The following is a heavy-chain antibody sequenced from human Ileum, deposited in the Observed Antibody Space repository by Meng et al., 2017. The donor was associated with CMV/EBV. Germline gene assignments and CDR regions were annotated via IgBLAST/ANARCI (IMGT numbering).Heavy chain of an antibody. CDR1: SYSISSTYY. D-gene: IGHD2-2*01. V-gene: IGHV4-38-2*02. J-gene: IGHJ4*02. Sequence: SESLSLTCTVSSYSISSTYYWCWIRQPPGKGLEWIGSIHHSGTTYYNPSLKSRVTISVDTSKNQFSLNLSSVTAADTAIYYCARFCSSNSCLVCWGQGTLVTVSS. CDR2: IHHSGTT. CDR3: ARFCSSNSCLVC.